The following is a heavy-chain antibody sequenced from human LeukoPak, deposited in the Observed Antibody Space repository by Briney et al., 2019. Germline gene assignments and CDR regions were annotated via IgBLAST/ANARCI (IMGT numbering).Heavy chain of an antibody. D-gene: IGHD6-19*01. Sequence: PSETLSLTCTVSGYSISSGYYWGWIRQPPGKGLEWIGSIYYSGSTYYNPSLKSRVTISVDTSKNQFSLKLSSVTAADTAVYYCARRLSSGWYGWGQGTLVTVSS. CDR1: GYSISSGYY. J-gene: IGHJ4*02. CDR3: ARRLSSGWYG. CDR2: IYYSGST. V-gene: IGHV4-38-2*02.